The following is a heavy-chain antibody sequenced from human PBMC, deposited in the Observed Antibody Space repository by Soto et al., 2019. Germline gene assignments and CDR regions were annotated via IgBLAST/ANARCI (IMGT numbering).Heavy chain of an antibody. Sequence: SETRSRTWTVSSGSISSSSYYWVWVRQPPGKGLEWIGSISYSGSTYYNPSLKSRVTISVDTSKNQFSLKLSSVTAADTAVYYCARLASSGYYYRYGFDPWGQGTLVTVSS. CDR1: SGSISSSSYY. CDR2: ISYSGST. CDR3: ARLASSGYYYRYGFDP. J-gene: IGHJ5*02. V-gene: IGHV4-39*01. D-gene: IGHD3-22*01.